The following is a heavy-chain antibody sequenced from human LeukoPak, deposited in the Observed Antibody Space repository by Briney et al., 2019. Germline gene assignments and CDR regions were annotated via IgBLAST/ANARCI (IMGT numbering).Heavy chain of an antibody. CDR2: IYYSGST. D-gene: IGHD3-22*01. J-gene: IGHJ4*02. Sequence: PSETLSLTCTVSGGSISSYYWSWIRQPPGKGLEWIGYIYYSGSTNYNPSLKSRVTISGDTSKNQFSLKLSSVTAADTAVYYCARVGPNSSGYFDFDYWGQGTLVTVSS. CDR1: GGSISSYY. V-gene: IGHV4-59*01. CDR3: ARVGPNSSGYFDFDY.